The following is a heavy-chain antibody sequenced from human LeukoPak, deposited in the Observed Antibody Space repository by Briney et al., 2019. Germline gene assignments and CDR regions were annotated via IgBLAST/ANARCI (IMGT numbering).Heavy chain of an antibody. J-gene: IGHJ3*02. CDR1: GGSISSYY. Sequence: ESSETLSLTCTVSGGSISSYYWNWIRQLPGMGLEWIGYIYSTGSTNYNPSLRGRVIISLDTSKNQFSLELSSVTAADTALYYCARRSVVTAINFDTFDIWGQGTMVTVSS. CDR3: ARRSVVTAINFDTFDI. D-gene: IGHD2-21*02. CDR2: IYSTGST. V-gene: IGHV4-59*08.